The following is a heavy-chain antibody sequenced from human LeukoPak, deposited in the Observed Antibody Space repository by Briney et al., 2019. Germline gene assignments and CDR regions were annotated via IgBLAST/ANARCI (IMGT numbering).Heavy chain of an antibody. V-gene: IGHV3-53*01. J-gene: IGHJ4*02. CDR1: GFTVSSNY. D-gene: IGHD3-22*01. CDR3: AKTTDSSGYPFDY. CDR2: IYSGGST. Sequence: GGSLRLSCAASGFTVSSNYMSWVRQAPGKGLEWVSVIYSGGSTYYADSVKGRFTISRDNSKNTLYLQMNSLRAEDTAVYYCAKTTDSSGYPFDYWGQGTLVTVSS.